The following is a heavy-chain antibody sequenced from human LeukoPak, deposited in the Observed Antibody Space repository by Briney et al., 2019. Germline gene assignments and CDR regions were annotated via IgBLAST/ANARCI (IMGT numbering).Heavy chain of an antibody. CDR3: ARGRASSSSTLYDY. V-gene: IGHV1-46*01. Sequence: GASVTVSFTASGYTFTIYYMHWVRQAPGQGLEWMGIINPSGGSTRYAQKFQGRVTMTRDTSTSTVYMDLSSLRSEDTAVYFCARGRASSSSTLYDYWGQGTLVTVSS. CDR2: INPSGGST. D-gene: IGHD2-2*01. CDR1: GYTFTIYY. J-gene: IGHJ4*02.